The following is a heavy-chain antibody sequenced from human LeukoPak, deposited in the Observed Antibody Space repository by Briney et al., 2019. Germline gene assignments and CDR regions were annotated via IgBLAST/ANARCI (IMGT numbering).Heavy chain of an antibody. CDR3: ARQGGSFFSFSTFFDY. V-gene: IGHV3-7*01. Sequence: GGSLRLSCAASGFTFSSYWMSWVRPAPGKGLEWVANIKQDGSEKYHVDSVKGRFTISRDNAKNSLYLQMNGLRAEDTAVYYCARQGGSFFSFSTFFDYWGQGTLVTVSS. J-gene: IGHJ4*02. CDR2: IKQDGSEK. CDR1: GFTFSSYW. D-gene: IGHD1-26*01.